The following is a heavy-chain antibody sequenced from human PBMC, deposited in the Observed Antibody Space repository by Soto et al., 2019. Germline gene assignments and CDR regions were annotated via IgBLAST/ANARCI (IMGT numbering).Heavy chain of an antibody. Sequence: GGSLRLSCAASGFTFSNAWMSWVRQAPGKGLEWVGYIKRKTDGGTADYAAPVKGRFTISRDDSKNTLYLQMNSLKTEDTAVYYCTATLGYWGPGTLVTVSS. V-gene: IGHV3-15*01. J-gene: IGHJ4*02. CDR3: TATLGY. D-gene: IGHD3-16*01. CDR1: GFTFSNAW. CDR2: IKRKTDGGTA.